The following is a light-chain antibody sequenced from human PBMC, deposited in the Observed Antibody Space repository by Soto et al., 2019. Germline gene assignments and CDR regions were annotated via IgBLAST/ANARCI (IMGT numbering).Light chain of an antibody. V-gene: IGKV1-5*03. J-gene: IGKJ1*01. CDR1: QNIYTW. CDR3: QHYKSYPWT. CDR2: KAS. Sequence: DYQVTQSPSTLSASVGDRVTITCRASQNIYTWLAWYQQEPGIAPKLLIHKASTLESGVPSRFSGSGSETEFTLTISSLQPDDFAIYYCQHYKSYPWTFGQGTKVDIK.